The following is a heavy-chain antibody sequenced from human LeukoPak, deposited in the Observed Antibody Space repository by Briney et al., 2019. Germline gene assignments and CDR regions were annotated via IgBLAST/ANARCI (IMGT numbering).Heavy chain of an antibody. CDR3: ARYPGWRDY. D-gene: IGHD6-19*01. Sequence: PSETLSLTCAVYGGSFSGYYWSWIRQPPGKGLEWIGEINHSGSTNYNPSLKSRVTISVDTSKNQFSLKLSSVTAADTAVYYCARYPGWRDYWGQGTLVTVSS. J-gene: IGHJ4*02. V-gene: IGHV4-34*01. CDR2: INHSGST. CDR1: GGSFSGYY.